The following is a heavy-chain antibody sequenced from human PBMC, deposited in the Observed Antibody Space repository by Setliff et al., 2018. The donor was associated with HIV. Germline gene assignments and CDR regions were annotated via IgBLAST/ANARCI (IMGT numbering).Heavy chain of an antibody. CDR1: GFTFSFYG. J-gene: IGHJ5*02. D-gene: IGHD5-18*01. V-gene: IGHV3-30*02. CDR2: IWNDGNNK. CDR3: AKDPGGYIYGNPWFDQ. Sequence: PGGSLRLSCSASGFTFSFYGMHWVRQAPGKGLEWVALIWNDGNNKYYADFVKGRFTISRDNSKNMLYLQMSSLRPEDTAMYYCAKDPGGYIYGNPWFDQWGQGTLVTVSS.